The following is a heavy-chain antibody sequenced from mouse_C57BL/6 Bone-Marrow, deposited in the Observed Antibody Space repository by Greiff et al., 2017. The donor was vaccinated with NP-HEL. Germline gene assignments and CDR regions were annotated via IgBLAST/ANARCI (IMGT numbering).Heavy chain of an antibody. CDR1: GFTFSSYG. D-gene: IGHD1-1*01. J-gene: IGHJ4*01. CDR2: ISSGGSYT. Sequence: EVKLMESGGDVVKPGGSLKLSCAASGFTFSSYGMSWVRQTPDKRLEWVATISSGGSYTYYPDSVKGRFTISRDNAKNTLYLQMSSLKSEDTAMYYCAKIYYYGSGPYYYAMDYWGQGTSVTVSS. CDR3: AKIYYYGSGPYYYAMDY. V-gene: IGHV5-6*01.